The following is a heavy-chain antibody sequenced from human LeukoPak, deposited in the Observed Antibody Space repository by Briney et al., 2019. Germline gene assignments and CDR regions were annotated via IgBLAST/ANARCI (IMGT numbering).Heavy chain of an antibody. V-gene: IGHV1-2*02. Sequence: ASVKVSCKASGYTFTGYYMHWVRQAPGQGLEWMGWINPNSGGTNYAQKFQGRVTMTRDTSISTAYMELSRLRSDDTAVYYCARDFGKGNIYYYYMDVWGKGTTVTVSS. D-gene: IGHD3-10*01. CDR3: ARDFGKGNIYYYYMDV. CDR1: GYTFTGYY. J-gene: IGHJ6*03. CDR2: INPNSGGT.